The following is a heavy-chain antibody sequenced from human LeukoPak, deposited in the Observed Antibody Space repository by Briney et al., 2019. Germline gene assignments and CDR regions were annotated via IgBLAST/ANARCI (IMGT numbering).Heavy chain of an antibody. D-gene: IGHD3-3*01. CDR3: ARGASGLGVDY. CDR2: IYTSGST. J-gene: IGHJ4*02. Sequence: SETLSLTCAVYGGPFSGYYWTWIRQPAGKGLEWIGRIYTSGSTNYNPSLKSRVTMSVDTSKNQFSLKLSSVTAADTAVYYCARGASGLGVDYWGQGTLVTVSS. V-gene: IGHV4-59*10. CDR1: GGPFSGYY.